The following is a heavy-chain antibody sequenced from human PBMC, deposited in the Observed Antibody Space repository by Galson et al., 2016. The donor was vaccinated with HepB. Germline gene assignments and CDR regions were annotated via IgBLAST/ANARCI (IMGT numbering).Heavy chain of an antibody. CDR1: GFTFSSYG. D-gene: IGHD3-10*01. V-gene: IGHV3-33*01. CDR3: ARSGSYSYAFDI. Sequence: LRLSCAASGFTFSSYGMHWVRQAPGKGLEWVALIWYDGSNRFYADSVKGRFTISRDNSKNTLHLQMNSLRAEDTAVYYCARSGSYSYAFDIWGQGTMVTASS. J-gene: IGHJ3*02. CDR2: IWYDGSNR.